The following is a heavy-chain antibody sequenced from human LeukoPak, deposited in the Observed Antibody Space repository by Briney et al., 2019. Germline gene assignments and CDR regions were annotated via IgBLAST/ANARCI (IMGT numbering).Heavy chain of an antibody. CDR3: ARVGGPYYYAMDI. CDR1: GFTFSSYA. J-gene: IGHJ6*02. CDR2: ISGIGGST. V-gene: IGHV3-23*01. Sequence: GGSLRLSCAASGFTFSSYAMSWVRQAPGKGLEWVSGISGIGGSTYYADSVKGRFTISRDNSKNTLYLQMNSLSAEDTAVYYCARVGGPYYYAMDIWGQGTTVTVSS. D-gene: IGHD4-23*01.